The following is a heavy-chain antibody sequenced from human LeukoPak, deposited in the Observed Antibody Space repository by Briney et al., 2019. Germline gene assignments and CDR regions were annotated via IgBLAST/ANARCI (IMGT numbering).Heavy chain of an antibody. Sequence: GGSLGLSCAASGFTFSSYAMSWVRQAPGKGLEWVSTISGSGGTTYHADPVKGRFTISRDNSKNTLYLQMNSLRVEDTAVYYCAKESPQFDYWGQGTLVTVSS. CDR2: ISGSGGTT. CDR3: AKESPQFDY. V-gene: IGHV3-23*01. CDR1: GFTFSSYA. J-gene: IGHJ4*02.